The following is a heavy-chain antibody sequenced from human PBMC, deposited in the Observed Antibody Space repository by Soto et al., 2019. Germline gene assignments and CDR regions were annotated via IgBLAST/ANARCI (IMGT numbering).Heavy chain of an antibody. V-gene: IGHV3-30*18. CDR3: GKGGRKWLVTSDFNY. D-gene: IGHD6-19*01. Sequence: VQLVESGGGVVQPGRSLRLSCAASGFTFSDYAMHWVRQAPGKGLEWVAVVSHDGRNTHYADSVKGRFTISRDSSKNTVSREMTSLRAEETAVYYCGKGGRKWLVTSDFNYWGQGALVTVSS. CDR1: GFTFSDYA. CDR2: VSHDGRNT. J-gene: IGHJ4*02.